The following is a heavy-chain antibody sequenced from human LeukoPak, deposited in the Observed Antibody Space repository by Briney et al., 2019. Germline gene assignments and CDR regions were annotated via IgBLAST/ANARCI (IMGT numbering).Heavy chain of an antibody. CDR2: IYTSGST. D-gene: IGHD2-2*01. CDR3: ARGGDRYCSSTSCPTAVPFRAFDI. Sequence: PSDTLSLTCTVSGGSISSYYWSWIRQPAGKGREWMGRIYTSGSTNYNPSLKSRVTMSVDTSKNQFSLKLSSVTAADTAVYYCARGGDRYCSSTSCPTAVPFRAFDIWGQGTMVTVSS. V-gene: IGHV4-4*07. CDR1: GGSISSYY. J-gene: IGHJ3*02.